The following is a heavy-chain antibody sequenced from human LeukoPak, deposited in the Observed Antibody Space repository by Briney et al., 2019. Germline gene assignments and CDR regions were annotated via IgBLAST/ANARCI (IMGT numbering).Heavy chain of an antibody. CDR2: TSFDSRSK. CDR3: ARGNRIYGDQSLDT. J-gene: IGHJ5*02. CDR1: GFTFSGFA. Sequence: QTGGSLRLSCAASGFTFSGFAVHWVRQAPGKGLEWVAVTSFDSRSKHYADSVEGRFTISRDNPKKTLYLQMSDPREEDTAMYFCARGNRIYGDQSLDTWGQGTLLTVSS. V-gene: IGHV3-30*04. D-gene: IGHD2-21*02.